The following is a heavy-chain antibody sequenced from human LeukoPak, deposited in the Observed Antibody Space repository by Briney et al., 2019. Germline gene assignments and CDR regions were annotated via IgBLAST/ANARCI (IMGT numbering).Heavy chain of an antibody. CDR3: ARGSEVHVY. V-gene: IGHV3-7*03. CDR2: IKQDGSEK. D-gene: IGHD1-26*01. Sequence: GSLSLSCAASGSTFSTYWMSWVRQAPGKGLEWVANIKQDGSEKYYVDSVKGRFTISRDNAKNSLYLQMNSLRAEDTAVYYCARGSEVHVYWGQGTLVTVSS. J-gene: IGHJ4*02. CDR1: GSTFSTYW.